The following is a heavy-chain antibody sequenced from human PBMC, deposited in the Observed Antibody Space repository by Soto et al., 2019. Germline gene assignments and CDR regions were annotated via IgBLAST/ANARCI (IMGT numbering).Heavy chain of an antibody. Sequence: QVQLVQSGAEVKQPGASVKVSCKASGYTFTNYGFTWVRQAPGQGLEWLGWISTSNGNTKYAQKVQGRLTMTTDTSTSTANMELTSLRSDDTALYYCARTTVTASYYYMDVWGKGSTVTVSS. CDR3: ARTTVTASYYYMDV. CDR2: ISTSNGNT. V-gene: IGHV1-18*01. D-gene: IGHD4-17*01. CDR1: GYTFTNYG. J-gene: IGHJ6*03.